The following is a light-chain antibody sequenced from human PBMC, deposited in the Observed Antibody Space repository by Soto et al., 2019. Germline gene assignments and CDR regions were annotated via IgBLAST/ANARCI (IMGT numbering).Light chain of an antibody. CDR2: AAS. V-gene: IGKV1-6*01. CDR1: QGIRND. J-gene: IGKJ4*01. CDR3: LQDYNYPLT. Sequence: AIQMTQSPSSLSASVGDRVTITCRASQGIRNDLGWYQQKPGKAPKLLIYAASSLQSGVPSRFSGSGSGTDXXXXXXXLXPEDFAXYYCLQDYNYPLTFGGGTKVEIK.